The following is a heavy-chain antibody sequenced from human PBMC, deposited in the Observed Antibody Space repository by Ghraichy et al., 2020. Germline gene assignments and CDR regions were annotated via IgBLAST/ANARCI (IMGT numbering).Heavy chain of an antibody. CDR1: GGSISSYY. CDR3: AREGGPDIVVVPAAIREGYFDY. Sequence: SQTLSLTCTVSGGSISSYYWSWIRQPPGKGLEWIGYIYYSGSTNYNPSLKSRVTISVDTSKNQFSLKLSSVTAADTAVYYCAREGGPDIVVVPAAIREGYFDYWGQGTLVTVSS. CDR2: IYYSGST. J-gene: IGHJ4*02. V-gene: IGHV4-59*01. D-gene: IGHD2-2*02.